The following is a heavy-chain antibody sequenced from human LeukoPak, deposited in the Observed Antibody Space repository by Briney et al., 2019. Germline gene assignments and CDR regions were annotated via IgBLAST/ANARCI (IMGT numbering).Heavy chain of an antibody. CDR1: GFTFSSYA. V-gene: IGHV3-30-3*01. CDR3: ARDWDI. CDR2: ISYDGSNK. Sequence: GGSLRLSCAASGFTFSSYAMHWVRQAPGKGLEWVAVISYDGSNKYYADSVKGRFTISRDNSKNTLYLQMNSLRAEDTAVYYCARDWDIWGQGTMVTVSS. J-gene: IGHJ3*02.